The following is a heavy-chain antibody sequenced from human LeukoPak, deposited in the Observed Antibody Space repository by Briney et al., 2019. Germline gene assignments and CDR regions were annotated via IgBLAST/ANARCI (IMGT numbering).Heavy chain of an antibody. J-gene: IGHJ4*02. D-gene: IGHD2-15*01. CDR2: ISQSGST. CDR3: ARGRYCSGGSCYYY. CDR1: GFTFSSYA. Sequence: GSLRLSCAASGFTFSSYAMSWIRQPPGKGLEWIGEISQSGSTNYNPSLKSRVTMSVDTSKKQFSLKLNSVTAADTAVYYCARGRYCSGGSCYYYWGQGTLVTVSS. V-gene: IGHV4-34*01.